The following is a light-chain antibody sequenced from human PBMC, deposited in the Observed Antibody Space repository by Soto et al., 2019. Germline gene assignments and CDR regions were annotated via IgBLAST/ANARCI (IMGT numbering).Light chain of an antibody. Sequence: DIALTPSPDSLSVSLGERATINCKSSHSVLYSSNNKNYLAWYQQKPGQPPKLLIYWASTRATGIPARFSGSGSGTEFTLTISSLQSEDFAVYYCQQYNNWPPSWTFGQGTKVDIK. V-gene: IGKV4-1*01. J-gene: IGKJ1*01. CDR1: HSVLYSSNNKNY. CDR2: WAS. CDR3: QQYNNWPPSWT.